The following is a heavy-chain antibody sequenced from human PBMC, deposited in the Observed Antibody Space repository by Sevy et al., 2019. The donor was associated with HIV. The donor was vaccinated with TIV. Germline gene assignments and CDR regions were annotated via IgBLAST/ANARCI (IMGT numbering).Heavy chain of an antibody. CDR3: VREGLGGFSYSLDC. CDR1: GFSFSTYW. D-gene: IGHD3-16*01. Sequence: GGSLRLSCAASGFSFSTYWMTWVRQAPGKGLEWVATMNQDGTERDYVDSVKGRFTISGDNTKTSLFLQMNSLSAEEKGVYYCVREGLGGFSYSLDCWGQGTLVTVSS. CDR2: MNQDGTER. V-gene: IGHV3-7*01. J-gene: IGHJ4*02.